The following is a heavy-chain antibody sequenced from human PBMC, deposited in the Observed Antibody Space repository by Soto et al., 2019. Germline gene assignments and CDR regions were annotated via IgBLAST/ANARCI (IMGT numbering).Heavy chain of an antibody. Sequence: QVQLVQSGAEVREPGASVTVSCEASGYTFTSHYIHWVRQAPGQGLEWVGWINPNTGGSNYAQKFKGRVAMTRDTSIFSVYMRLNRLTSDDTTVYYCARDLKVAGPDNYGMDVWGQGTTVTVS. CDR1: GYTFTSHY. D-gene: IGHD6-19*01. V-gene: IGHV1-2*02. J-gene: IGHJ6*02. CDR3: ARDLKVAGPDNYGMDV. CDR2: INPNTGGS.